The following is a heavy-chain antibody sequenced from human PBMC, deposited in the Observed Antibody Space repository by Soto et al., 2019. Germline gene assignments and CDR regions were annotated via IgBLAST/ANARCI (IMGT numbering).Heavy chain of an antibody. J-gene: IGHJ4*02. Sequence: KSGGSLRLSCATSGFIFNNAWMTWVRQAPGKGLEWVGRIKKESDGGTRDYAAPVKGRFTISRDDSRNTLYLQMNSLRTEDTGVYYCTTVFRRSYYFDNWGQGTPVTVSS. V-gene: IGHV3-15*05. D-gene: IGHD2-21*01. CDR1: GFIFNNAW. CDR3: TTVFRRSYYFDN. CDR2: IKKESDGGTR.